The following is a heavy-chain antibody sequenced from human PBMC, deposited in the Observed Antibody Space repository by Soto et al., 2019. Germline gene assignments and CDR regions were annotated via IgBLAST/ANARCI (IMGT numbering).Heavy chain of an antibody. Sequence: QVQLVQSGAEVKKPGASVKVSCKASGYTFTSYAMHWVRQAPGQRLEWMGWINAGNGNTKYSQKFQGRVTITRDTSASTAYMELSSLRSEDTAVYYCARETAWVRGVFDWGQGTLVTVSS. CDR3: ARETAWVRGVFD. D-gene: IGHD3-10*01. V-gene: IGHV1-3*01. J-gene: IGHJ4*02. CDR1: GYTFTSYA. CDR2: INAGNGNT.